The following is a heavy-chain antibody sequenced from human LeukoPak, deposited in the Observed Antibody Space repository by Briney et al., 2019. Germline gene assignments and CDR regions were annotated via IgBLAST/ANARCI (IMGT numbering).Heavy chain of an antibody. D-gene: IGHD5-24*01. CDR3: AKDCKRWLQCIDY. V-gene: IGHV3-23*01. CDR2: ISGSGGST. CDR1: GFTFSSYA. Sequence: PGGSLRLSCAASGFTFSSYAMNWVRQTPGKGLEWVSGISGSGGSTYYADSVKGRFTISRDNSKNTLYLQMNSLRAEDTAVYYCAKDCKRWLQCIDYWGQGTLVTVSS. J-gene: IGHJ4*02.